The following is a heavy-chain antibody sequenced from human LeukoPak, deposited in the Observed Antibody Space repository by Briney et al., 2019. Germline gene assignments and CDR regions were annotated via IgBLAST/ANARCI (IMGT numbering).Heavy chain of an antibody. J-gene: IGHJ4*02. D-gene: IGHD2-15*01. V-gene: IGHV3-23*01. CDR2: TGGGGGST. Sequence: GGSLRLSCSLSGFTLSHYAMSWVRQAPGKGLEWVSTTGGGGGSTDYTDSVKGRVTISRDNSKNTLYLQMNSLGAEDTAVYYCAKGHRYCTSGNCNSAVDYWGQGTLVTVSS. CDR3: AKGHRYCTSGNCNSAVDY. CDR1: GFTLSHYA.